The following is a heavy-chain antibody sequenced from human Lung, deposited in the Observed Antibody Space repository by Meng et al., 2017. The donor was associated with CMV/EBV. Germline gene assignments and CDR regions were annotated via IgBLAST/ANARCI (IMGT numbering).Heavy chain of an antibody. Sequence: GESLKISCAASGFTFNNFWMTWVRQPPGKGLEWVANIKEDATKRYYVDSVKGRFTISRDNTKSSLYLQRNSLRAEDTAVYFCAISGPYKGAVEQWGQGTLVXVSS. J-gene: IGHJ4*02. V-gene: IGHV3-7*01. CDR3: AISGPYKGAVEQ. D-gene: IGHD1/OR15-1a*01. CDR2: IKEDATKR. CDR1: GFTFNNFW.